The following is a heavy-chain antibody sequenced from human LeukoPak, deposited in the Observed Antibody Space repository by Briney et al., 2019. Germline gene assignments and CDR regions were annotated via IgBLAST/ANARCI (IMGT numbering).Heavy chain of an antibody. CDR1: GGSISSYY. J-gene: IGHJ4*02. CDR3: ARVHPKYYFDY. CDR2: IYYSGST. Sequence: SETLSLTCTVSGGSISSYYWSWIRQPPGKGLEWIGYIYYSGSTNYNPSLKSRVTISVDTSKNQFSLKLSSVTAADTAVYYCARVHPKYYFDYWGQGTLVTVSS. V-gene: IGHV4-59*01.